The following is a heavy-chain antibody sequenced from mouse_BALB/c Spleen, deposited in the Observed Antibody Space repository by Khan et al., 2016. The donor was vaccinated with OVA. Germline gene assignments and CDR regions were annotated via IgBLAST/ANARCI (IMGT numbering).Heavy chain of an antibody. Sequence: QVQLQQPGAELVRPGASVKLSCKASGYTFTSFWMNWVTERPGQGLEWIGMIDPSDSETHYNQMFKDKATLTVDKSSSTAYMQLSGLTSEDSADYYFARGGYGTTFAYWGQGTLVTVSA. CDR1: GYTFTSFW. V-gene: IGHV1-61*01. CDR3: ARGGYGTTFAY. J-gene: IGHJ3*01. CDR2: IDPSDSET. D-gene: IGHD2-10*02.